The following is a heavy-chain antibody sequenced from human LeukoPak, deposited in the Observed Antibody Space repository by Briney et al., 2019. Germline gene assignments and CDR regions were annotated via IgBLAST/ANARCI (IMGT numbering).Heavy chain of an antibody. V-gene: IGHV1-69*13. CDR1: GGTFSSYA. CDR2: IIPTFGTA. Sequence: SVKVSCKASGGTFSSYAISWVRQAPGQGLEWMGGIIPTFGTANYAQKFQGRVTITADESTSTAYMELSSLRSEDTAVYYCARDDSIAVAGTSYYYGMDVWGQGTTVTVSS. CDR3: ARDDSIAVAGTSYYYGMDV. D-gene: IGHD6-19*01. J-gene: IGHJ6*02.